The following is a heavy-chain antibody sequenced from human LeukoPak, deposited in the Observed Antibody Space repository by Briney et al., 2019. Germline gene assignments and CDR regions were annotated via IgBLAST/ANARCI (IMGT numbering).Heavy chain of an antibody. CDR1: GFTFNNYG. CDR2: IRFDGTAQ. Sequence: PGGSLRLSCSASGFTFNNYGMDWVRQAPGKGLEWVAFIRFDGTAQYYADSVKGRFTISRDNSKNTLYLQVNSVRPEDTAVYYCARGNSNGFDVWGQGTMVTLSS. J-gene: IGHJ3*01. V-gene: IGHV3-30*02. D-gene: IGHD1-7*01. CDR3: ARGNSNGFDV.